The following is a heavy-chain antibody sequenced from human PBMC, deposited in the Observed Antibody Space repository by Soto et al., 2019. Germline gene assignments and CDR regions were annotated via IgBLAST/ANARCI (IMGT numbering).Heavy chain of an antibody. J-gene: IGHJ4*02. CDR1: GSSISSDNW. CDR2: MYHSGST. V-gene: IGHV4-4*02. CDR3: ARASASSMLRGVIIN. Sequence: PSETLSLTCAFSGSSISSDNWWTWVRQPPGKGLEWIGEMYHSGSTNYSPSLKSRVTILVDKSKNQFSLKLTSVTAADAALYYCARASASSMLRGVIINWGQGTLVTVSS. D-gene: IGHD3-10*01.